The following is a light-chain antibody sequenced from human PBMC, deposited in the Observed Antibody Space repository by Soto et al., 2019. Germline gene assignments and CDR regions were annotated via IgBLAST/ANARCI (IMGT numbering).Light chain of an antibody. Sequence: EIVLTQSPGTLSLSPGERATLSCRASQSVSSSYLSWYQQKPGQAPRLLIYGASSSATGIPDRFSGSGSGTDFTLTLSRLEPEDFAVYYCQQYGSSPYTFGQGTKLEIK. CDR1: QSVSSSY. CDR3: QQYGSSPYT. CDR2: GAS. V-gene: IGKV3-20*01. J-gene: IGKJ2*01.